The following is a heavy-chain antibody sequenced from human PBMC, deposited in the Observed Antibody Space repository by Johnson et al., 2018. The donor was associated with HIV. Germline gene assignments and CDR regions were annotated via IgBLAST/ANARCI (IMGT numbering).Heavy chain of an antibody. D-gene: IGHD6-6*01. CDR1: GFTFSSYG. V-gene: IGHV3-30*02. CDR3: ASLVGSSSGEAFDI. CDR2: IRYDGSNK. J-gene: IGHJ3*02. Sequence: QMQLVESGGGVVQPGGSLRLSCAASGFTFSSYGMHWVRQAPGKGLEWVAFIRYDGSNKYYADSVKGRFTISRDNSKNTLYLQMNSLRAEDTAVYYCASLVGSSSGEAFDIWGQGTMVTVSS.